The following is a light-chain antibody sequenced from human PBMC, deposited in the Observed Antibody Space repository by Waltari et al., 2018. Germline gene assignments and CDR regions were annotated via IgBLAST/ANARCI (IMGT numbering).Light chain of an antibody. J-gene: IGKJ5*01. CDR1: QSVSSN. Sequence: EIVMTQSPATLSVSPGETAPLSCRASQSVSSNVAWYQSKPGQAPRLLIYDASTRATSIPAKFRGSGSGTEFTLTISSLQSEDFAVYYCQQYNRWPPITFGHGTRLEIK. V-gene: IGKV3-15*01. CDR3: QQYNRWPPIT. CDR2: DAS.